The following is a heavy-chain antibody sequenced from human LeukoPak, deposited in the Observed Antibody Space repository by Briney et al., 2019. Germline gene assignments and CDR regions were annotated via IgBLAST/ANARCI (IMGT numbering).Heavy chain of an antibody. D-gene: IGHD2-21*02. CDR1: GDSISRNSFY. Sequence: SETLSLTCSVSGDSISRNSFYWGWIPQPPGRGLEWIGSIYYNGTTYYNPSLKSRVTISIDTSKNQFSLKLSSVTAADTAVYYCARGVMVTAMFDPWGQGTLVTVSS. V-gene: IGHV4-39*07. CDR3: ARGVMVTAMFDP. CDR2: IYYNGTT. J-gene: IGHJ5*02.